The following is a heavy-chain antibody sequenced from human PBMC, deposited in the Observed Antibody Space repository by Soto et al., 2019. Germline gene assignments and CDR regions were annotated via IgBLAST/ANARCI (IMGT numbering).Heavy chain of an antibody. Sequence: SVKVSCKAYGGTFSSYAISWVRQAPGQGLEWMGGIIPIFGTANYAQKFQGRVTITADESTSTAYMELSSLRSEDTAVYYCARGGDDFWSGYYYYYGMDVWGQGTTVTVSS. CDR2: IIPIFGTA. V-gene: IGHV1-69*13. D-gene: IGHD3-3*01. J-gene: IGHJ6*02. CDR3: ARGGDDFWSGYYYYYGMDV. CDR1: GGTFSSYA.